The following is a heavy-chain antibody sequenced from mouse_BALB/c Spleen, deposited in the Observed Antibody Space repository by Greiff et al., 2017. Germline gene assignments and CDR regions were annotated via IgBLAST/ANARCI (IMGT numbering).Heavy chain of an antibody. CDR3: ARDQYYGFAY. CDR1: GFTFSDFY. V-gene: IGHV7-1*02. CDR2: SRNKANAYTT. J-gene: IGHJ3*01. Sequence: EVKLMESGGGLVQPGGSLRLSCATSGFTFSDFYMEWVRQPPGKRLEWIAASRNKANAYTTEYSASVMGRFIVSRDTSQSILYLQMNALRAEDTANYYCARDQYYGFAYWGQGTLVTVSA. D-gene: IGHD1-1*02.